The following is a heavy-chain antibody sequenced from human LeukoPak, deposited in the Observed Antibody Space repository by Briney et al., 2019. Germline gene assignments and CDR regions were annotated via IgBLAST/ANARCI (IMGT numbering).Heavy chain of an antibody. V-gene: IGHV4-59*01. CDR1: CGSISSYY. CDR3: ARDCSSSSCYDY. CDR2: IYYSGST. J-gene: IGHJ4*02. D-gene: IGHD2-2*01. Sequence: SATLSLTCTVSCGSISSYYWSWIRPPPRKGLEWIGYIYYSGSTNYIPSLKSRVTISVDTSKNQFSLRLSSLTAADTALYYCARDCSSSSCYDYWGQGTLVTVSS.